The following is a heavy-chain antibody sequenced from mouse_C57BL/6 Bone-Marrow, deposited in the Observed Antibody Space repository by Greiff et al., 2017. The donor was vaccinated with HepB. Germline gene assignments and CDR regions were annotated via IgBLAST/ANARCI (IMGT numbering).Heavy chain of an antibody. CDR2: INPYNGGT. CDR1: GYTFTDYY. Sequence: EVQLQQSGPVLVKPGASVKMSCKASGYTFTDYYMNWVTQSHGKSLEWIGVINPYNGGTSYNQKFKGKATFTVDKSSSTAYMELNSLTSEDSAVYYCARSRWLLAWVAYWGQGTLVTVSA. V-gene: IGHV1-19*01. D-gene: IGHD2-3*01. CDR3: ARSRWLLAWVAY. J-gene: IGHJ3*01.